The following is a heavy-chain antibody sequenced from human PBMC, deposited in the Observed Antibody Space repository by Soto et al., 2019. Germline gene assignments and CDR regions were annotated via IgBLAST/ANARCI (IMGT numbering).Heavy chain of an antibody. Sequence: QEHLVQSGSELKKRGASVKISCRASGYTFTDYYIHWVRQAPGQGLEWMGWINPHNGATKYAQKSQGTVTMTSDTSIRTAYMELSRLTSDDTALYYCTARPRVFLFCSDDHCPDYWGQGTLVSVSS. CDR1: GYTFTDYY. J-gene: IGHJ4*01. CDR2: INPHNGAT. CDR3: TARPRVFLFCSDDHCPDY. D-gene: IGHD2-21*01. V-gene: IGHV1-2*02.